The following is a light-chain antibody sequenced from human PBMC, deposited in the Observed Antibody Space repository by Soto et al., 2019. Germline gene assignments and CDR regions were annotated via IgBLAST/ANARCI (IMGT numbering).Light chain of an antibody. Sequence: QSALTQPPSASGSPGQSVTISWTGTSSDVGGYNYVSWYQQHPGKAPKLMIYEVSKRPSGVPDRFSGSKSGNTASLTVSGLQPEDAADYYCSSYAGSNNLVFGGGTKLTVL. J-gene: IGLJ3*02. CDR1: SSDVGGYNY. V-gene: IGLV2-8*01. CDR3: SSYAGSNNLV. CDR2: EVS.